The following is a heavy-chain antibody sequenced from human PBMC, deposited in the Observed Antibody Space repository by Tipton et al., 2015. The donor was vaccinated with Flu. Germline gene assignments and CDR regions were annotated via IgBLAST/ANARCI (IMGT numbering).Heavy chain of an antibody. CDR2: IYISGRT. V-gene: IGHV4-61*02. D-gene: IGHD3-16*01. Sequence: TLSLTCSVSGGSIGSSSHYWSWIRQPAGKGLEWIGRIYISGRTEYNPSLKSRASISVDRAKNQFSLKLNSVTAADTAVYYCARDLGAFNWFDSWGRGTLVTVSS. CDR1: GGSIGSSSHY. CDR3: ARDLGAFNWFDS. J-gene: IGHJ5*01.